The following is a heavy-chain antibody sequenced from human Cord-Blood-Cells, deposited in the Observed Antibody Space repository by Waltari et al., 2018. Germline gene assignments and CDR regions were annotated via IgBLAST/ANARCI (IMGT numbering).Heavy chain of an antibody. D-gene: IGHD6-6*01. CDR1: GGSISSSSYY. CDR2: IYYSGST. Sequence: QLQLQESGPGLVKPSETLSLTCTVSGGSISSSSYYWGGIRQPPGKGLEWIGSIYYSGSTYYNPSLKSRVTISIDTSKNQFSLKLSSVTAADTAVYYCARQYSSSSRYFDYWGQGTLVTVSS. V-gene: IGHV4-39*01. J-gene: IGHJ4*02. CDR3: ARQYSSSSRYFDY.